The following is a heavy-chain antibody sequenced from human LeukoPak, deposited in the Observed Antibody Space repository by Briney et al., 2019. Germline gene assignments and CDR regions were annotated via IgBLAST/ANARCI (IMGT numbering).Heavy chain of an antibody. J-gene: IGHJ4*02. CDR3: ARAADSTHFDY. V-gene: IGHV4-59*01. D-gene: IGHD2-15*01. Sequence: KPSETLSLTCTVSGGSISSYYSSWIRQPPGKGLEWIGYIYYSGSTNYNPSLKSRVTISVDTSKNQFSLKLSSVTAADTAVYYCARAADSTHFDYWGQGTLVTVSS. CDR1: GGSISSYY. CDR2: IYYSGST.